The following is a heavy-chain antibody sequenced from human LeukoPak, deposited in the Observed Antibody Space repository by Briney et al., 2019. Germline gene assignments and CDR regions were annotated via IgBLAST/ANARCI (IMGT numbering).Heavy chain of an antibody. CDR3: AKYRIAVAGSRSLRLNYFDY. D-gene: IGHD6-19*01. Sequence: HAGGSLRLSCAGSGFTFDDYAMHWVRQAPGKGLEWVSGISWNSGSIGYADSVKGRFTISRDNAKNSLYLQMNSLRAEDTAVYYCAKYRIAVAGSRSLRLNYFDYWGQGTLVTVSS. CDR2: ISWNSGSI. J-gene: IGHJ4*02. CDR1: GFTFDDYA. V-gene: IGHV3-9*01.